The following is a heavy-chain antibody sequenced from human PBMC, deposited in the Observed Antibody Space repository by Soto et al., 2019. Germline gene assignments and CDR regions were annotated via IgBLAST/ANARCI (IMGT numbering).Heavy chain of an antibody. D-gene: IGHD3-3*01. J-gene: IGHJ6*02. V-gene: IGHV4-39*01. CDR1: GGSISSSSYY. Sequence: SETLSLTCTVSGGSISSSSYYWGWIRQPPGKGLEWIGSIYYSGSTYYNPSLKSRVTISVDTSKNQFSLKLSSVTAADTAVYYCARHGDKDDDFWSGYYRYYGMDVSGQGTTVTVYS. CDR3: ARHGDKDDDFWSGYYRYYGMDV. CDR2: IYYSGST.